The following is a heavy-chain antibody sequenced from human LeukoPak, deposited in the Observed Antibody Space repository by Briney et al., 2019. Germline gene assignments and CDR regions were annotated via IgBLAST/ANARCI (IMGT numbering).Heavy chain of an antibody. V-gene: IGHV4-59*12. J-gene: IGHJ4*02. CDR3: ARDSRYSRGTDY. CDR2: IYYSGST. CDR1: GGSISSYY. D-gene: IGHD6-13*01. Sequence: SETLSLTCTVSGGSISSYYWSWIRQPPGKGLEWIGYIYYSGSTNYNPSLKSRVTISVDTSKNQFSLKLSSVTAADTAVYYCARDSRYSRGTDYWGQGTLVTVSS.